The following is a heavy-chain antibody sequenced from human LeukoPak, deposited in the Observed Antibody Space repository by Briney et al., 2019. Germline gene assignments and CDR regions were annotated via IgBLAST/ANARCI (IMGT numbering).Heavy chain of an antibody. Sequence: PGGSLRLSCAASGCTFSRYWMLWVRQAPGKGLESVSRINTDGTVTTYADSVKGRFTVSRDNADNTMCLKMIRVRDEDPAVYYCATKQWLAPPPDSWGQGTPVTVSS. CDR2: INTDGTVT. CDR1: GCTFSRYW. V-gene: IGHV3-74*01. J-gene: IGHJ4*02. CDR3: ATKQWLAPPPDS. D-gene: IGHD6-19*01.